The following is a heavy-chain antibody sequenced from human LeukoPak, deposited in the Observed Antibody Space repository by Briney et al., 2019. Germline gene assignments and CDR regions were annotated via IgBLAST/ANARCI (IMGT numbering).Heavy chain of an antibody. J-gene: IGHJ4*02. D-gene: IGHD3-10*01. V-gene: IGHV3-7*01. CDR3: AKAGALWFGESLFDY. Sequence: GGSLRLSCAASGFIFSSYPLNWVRLAPGKGLEWVANINQDGAETYYIDSVKGRFTVSRDNAKNSLYLQMNSLRAEDTAVYYCAKAGALWFGESLFDYWGQGTPVTVSS. CDR2: INQDGAET. CDR1: GFIFSSYP.